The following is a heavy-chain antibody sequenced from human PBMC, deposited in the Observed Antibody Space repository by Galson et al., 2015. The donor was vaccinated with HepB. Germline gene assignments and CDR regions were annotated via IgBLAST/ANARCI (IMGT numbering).Heavy chain of an antibody. J-gene: IGHJ3*02. D-gene: IGHD6-13*01. CDR1: GYTFTGYY. Sequence: SVKVSCKASGYTFTGYYMHWVRQAPGQGLEWMGWINPNSGGTNYAQKFQGRVTMTRDTSISTAYMELSRLRSDDTAVYYCARGGERWAAAGTGAFDIWGQGTMVTVSS. CDR2: INPNSGGT. CDR3: ARGGERWAAAGTGAFDI. V-gene: IGHV1-2*02.